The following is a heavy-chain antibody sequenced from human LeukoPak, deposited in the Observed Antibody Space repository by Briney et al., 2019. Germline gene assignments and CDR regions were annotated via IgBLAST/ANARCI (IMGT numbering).Heavy chain of an antibody. J-gene: IGHJ4*02. CDR1: GFTFSSYA. CDR3: ALGDILTGYIY. D-gene: IGHD3-9*01. Sequence: GGSLRLSCAASGFTFSSYAMSWVRQAPGKGLEWVSSISSSSSYIYYADSVKGRFTISRDNAKNSLYLQMNSLRAEDTAVYYCALGDILTGYIYWGQGTLVTVSS. V-gene: IGHV3-21*01. CDR2: ISSSSSYI.